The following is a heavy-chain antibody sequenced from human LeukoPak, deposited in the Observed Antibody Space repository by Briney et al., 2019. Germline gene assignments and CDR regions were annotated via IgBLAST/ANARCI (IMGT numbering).Heavy chain of an antibody. D-gene: IGHD6-19*01. CDR1: GFTFDDYA. Sequence: LRLSCAASGFTFDDYAMHWVRQAPGKGLEWVSGISWNSGSIGYADSVKGRFTISRDNAKNSLYLQMNSLRAEDTALYYCAAGTEYGMDVWGQGTTVTVSS. CDR2: ISWNSGSI. V-gene: IGHV3-9*01. CDR3: AAGTEYGMDV. J-gene: IGHJ6*02.